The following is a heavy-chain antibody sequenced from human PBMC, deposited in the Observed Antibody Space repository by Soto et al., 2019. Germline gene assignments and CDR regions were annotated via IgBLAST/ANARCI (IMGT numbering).Heavy chain of an antibody. V-gene: IGHV4-59*08. Sequence: SETLSLTCTVSGGSISSYYWSWIRQPPGKGLEWIGYIYYSGSTNYNPSLKSRVTISVDTSKNQFSLKLSSVTAADTAVYYCARRTYENYSYYYMDVWGKGTTVTVSS. J-gene: IGHJ6*03. D-gene: IGHD3-22*01. CDR2: IYYSGST. CDR3: ARRTYENYSYYYMDV. CDR1: GGSISSYY.